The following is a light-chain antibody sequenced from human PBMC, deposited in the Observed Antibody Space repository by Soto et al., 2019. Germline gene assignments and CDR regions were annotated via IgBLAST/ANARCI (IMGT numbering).Light chain of an antibody. Sequence: DIQMTQSPSSLSASVGDRVTITCRASQGINNYLAWYQQRPGKVPRLLIYAASTLQSGVPSRFSGSVSGTAFTLTISRLQPEDVATYYWQKYDNAPWTFGQGTKVDIK. CDR3: QKYDNAPWT. CDR2: AAS. CDR1: QGINNY. J-gene: IGKJ1*01. V-gene: IGKV1-27*01.